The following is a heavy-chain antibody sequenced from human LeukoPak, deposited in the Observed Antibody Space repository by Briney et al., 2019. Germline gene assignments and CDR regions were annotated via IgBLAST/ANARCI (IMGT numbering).Heavy chain of an antibody. Sequence: PSETLSLICAVYGGSFSGYYWSWIRQPPGKGLEWIGEINHSGSTNYNPSLKSRVTISVDTSKNQFSLKLSSVTAADTAVYYRARDRYYYASSGYSQLFDYWGQGTLVTVSS. V-gene: IGHV4-34*01. J-gene: IGHJ4*02. CDR1: GGSFSGYY. D-gene: IGHD3-22*01. CDR2: INHSGST. CDR3: ARDRYYYASSGYSQLFDY.